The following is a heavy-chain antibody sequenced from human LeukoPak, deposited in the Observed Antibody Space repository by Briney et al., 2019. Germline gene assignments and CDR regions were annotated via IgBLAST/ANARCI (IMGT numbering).Heavy chain of an antibody. CDR3: ATDRGSRAGMDV. J-gene: IGHJ6*02. Sequence: GESLRLSCAASGFTFSGHAMSWVRQAPGKGLEWVAHINIKQDGSEKNYVDSVKGRFTISRDNAENSLYLQMNSLRGEDTAVYYCATDRGSRAGMDVWGQGTTVTVSS. CDR2: IKQDGSEK. D-gene: IGHD3-10*01. V-gene: IGHV3-7*05. CDR1: GFTFSGHA.